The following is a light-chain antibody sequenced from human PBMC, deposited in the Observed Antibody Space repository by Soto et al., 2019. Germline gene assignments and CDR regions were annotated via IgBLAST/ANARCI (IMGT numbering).Light chain of an antibody. J-gene: IGKJ1*01. CDR1: QSISSW. CDR3: QQFYNYFRT. Sequence: DIQMTQSPSTLSASVGDRVTITCRASQSISSWMAWYQQKPGKAPKLLIYKASSLESGVTSRFSGSGSGTEFTLTISSLQPDDFATYYCQQFYNYFRTFGQGTKVEIK. CDR2: KAS. V-gene: IGKV1-5*03.